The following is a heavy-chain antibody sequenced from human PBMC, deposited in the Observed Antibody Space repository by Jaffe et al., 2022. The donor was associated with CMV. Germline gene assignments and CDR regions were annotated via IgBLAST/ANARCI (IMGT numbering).Heavy chain of an antibody. Sequence: QVTLRESGPALVKPTQTLTLTCTFSGFSLSTSGMCVSWIRQPPGKALEWLARIDWDDDKYYSTSLKTRLTISKDTSKNQVVLTMTNMDPVDTATYYCARIVKSYDFWSGSYYYYMDVWGKGTTVTVSS. V-gene: IGHV2-70*15. J-gene: IGHJ6*03. CDR1: GFSLSTSGMC. D-gene: IGHD3-3*01. CDR3: ARIVKSYDFWSGSYYYYMDV. CDR2: IDWDDDK.